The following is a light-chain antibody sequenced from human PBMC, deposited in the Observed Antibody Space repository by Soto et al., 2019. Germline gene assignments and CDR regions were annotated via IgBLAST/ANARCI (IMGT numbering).Light chain of an antibody. J-gene: IGKJ2*01. Sequence: EIVLTQSPGTLSLSPGERATLSCRASQSVSSSYLAWYQQKPGQAPRLLIYGTSSRATGNPDKFSGSGSGTDFTLTINRLEPEDSAVYYCQRYGSSLYTFGQGTKLEIK. CDR3: QRYGSSLYT. V-gene: IGKV3-20*01. CDR2: GTS. CDR1: QSVSSSY.